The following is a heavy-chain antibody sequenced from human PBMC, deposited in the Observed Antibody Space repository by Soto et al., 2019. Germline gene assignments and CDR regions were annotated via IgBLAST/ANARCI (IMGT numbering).Heavy chain of an antibody. D-gene: IGHD3-22*01. CDR3: ARDPTLGRYDSSGYYGFPYYYGMDV. J-gene: IGHJ6*02. CDR2: IIPIFGTA. Sequence: GASVKVSCKASGYTFTSYGISWVRQAPGQGLEWMGGIIPIFGTANYAQKFQGRVTITADESTSTAYMELSSLRSEDTAVYYCARDPTLGRYDSSGYYGFPYYYGMDVWGQGTTVTVSS. V-gene: IGHV1-69*13. CDR1: GYTFTSYG.